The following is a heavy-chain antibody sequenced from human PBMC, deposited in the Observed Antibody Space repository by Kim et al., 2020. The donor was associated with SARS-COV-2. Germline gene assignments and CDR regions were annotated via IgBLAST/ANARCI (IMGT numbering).Heavy chain of an antibody. Sequence: YAASVKGRLTTARDDSKKSLCLQINSLKTEDTAVYDCARMYDYDSKAAFDIWGQGTMVTVSS. CDR3: ARMYDYDSKAAFDI. V-gene: IGHV3-72*01. J-gene: IGHJ3*02. D-gene: IGHD3-22*01.